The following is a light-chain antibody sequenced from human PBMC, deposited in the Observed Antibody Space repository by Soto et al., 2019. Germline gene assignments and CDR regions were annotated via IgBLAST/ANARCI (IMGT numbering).Light chain of an antibody. CDR2: DVS. J-gene: IGLJ1*01. CDR3: CPYAGSYNYV. Sequence: QSVLTQPRSVSGSPGQSVTISCTGTSSDVGGYNYVSWYQQHPGKAPKLMIYDVSKRPSGVPDRFSGSKSGNTASLTISGLQAEDEADYYCCPYAGSYNYVFGTGTQLTVL. V-gene: IGLV2-11*01. CDR1: SSDVGGYNY.